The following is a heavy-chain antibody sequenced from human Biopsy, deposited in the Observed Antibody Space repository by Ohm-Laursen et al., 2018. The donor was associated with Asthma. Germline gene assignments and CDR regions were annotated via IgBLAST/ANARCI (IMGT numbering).Heavy chain of an antibody. CDR1: GYTFINYA. CDR2: INAANGNT. D-gene: IGHD3-9*01. CDR3: ARTYFDFLTGQVHDAFAM. Sequence: ASVKASCKASGYTFINYAIHWVRQAPGHSLEWMGWINAANGNTKYSQKFQGRPTISRDTSASTAYMDLSSLRSEDTAVYYCARTYFDFLTGQVHDAFAMWGQGTMVTVSS. J-gene: IGHJ3*02. V-gene: IGHV1-3*01.